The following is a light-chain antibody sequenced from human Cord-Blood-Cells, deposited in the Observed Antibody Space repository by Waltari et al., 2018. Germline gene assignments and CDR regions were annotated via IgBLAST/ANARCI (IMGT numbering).Light chain of an antibody. CDR2: GAS. CDR1: QSVSSSY. CDR3: QQYGSSPT. J-gene: IGKJ1*01. Sequence: EIVLTQSPGTLSLSPGERANLSCRASQSVSSSYLAWYQQKPGQAPRLLIYGASSRATGIPDRFSGSGSGTDFTLTISRLEPEDFAVYYCQQYGSSPTFGQGTKLIIK. V-gene: IGKV3-20*01.